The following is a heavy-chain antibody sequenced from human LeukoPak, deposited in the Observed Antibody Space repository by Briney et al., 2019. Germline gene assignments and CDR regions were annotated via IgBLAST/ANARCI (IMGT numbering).Heavy chain of an antibody. Sequence: PSETLSLRCSVFTDSFNDYYWNWVRHPPGKGLERIGYIYYNGNSNYNPSLKSRVTISVDTSKNELSLKLTSVTAADTAIYFCARDGGLQSHFDYWGQGTLVTVSS. CDR2: IYYNGNS. J-gene: IGHJ4*02. CDR3: ARDGGLQSHFDY. CDR1: TDSFNDYY. D-gene: IGHD5-24*01. V-gene: IGHV4-59*01.